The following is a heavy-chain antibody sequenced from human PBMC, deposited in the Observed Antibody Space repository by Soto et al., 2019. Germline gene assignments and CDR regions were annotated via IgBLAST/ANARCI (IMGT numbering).Heavy chain of an antibody. V-gene: IGHV3-23*01. D-gene: IGHD2-15*01. Sequence: GGSLRISCAGPVFTFSLYAMTWVAQAPGRGLEWVSAISGSDSRTYYAASVKGRFTVSRDNSKNTLYLQMNSLRVEDTAVYYCAKSPSGVVVLTDYDYWGQGTMVTVSS. CDR3: AKSPSGVVVLTDYDY. J-gene: IGHJ4*02. CDR1: VFTFSLYA. CDR2: ISGSDSRT.